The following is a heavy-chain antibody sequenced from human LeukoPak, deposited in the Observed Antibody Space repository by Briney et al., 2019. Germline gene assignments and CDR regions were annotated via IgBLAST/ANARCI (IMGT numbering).Heavy chain of an antibody. D-gene: IGHD6-13*01. Sequence: PSETLSLTCTVSGGSISSYYWSWIRQPAGKGPEWIGRIYTSGSTNYNPSLKSRVTMSVDTSKNQFSLKLSSVTAADTAVYYCARGIAAAFPGWFDPWGQGTLVTVSS. CDR1: GGSISSYY. CDR3: ARGIAAAFPGWFDP. V-gene: IGHV4-4*07. CDR2: IYTSGST. J-gene: IGHJ5*02.